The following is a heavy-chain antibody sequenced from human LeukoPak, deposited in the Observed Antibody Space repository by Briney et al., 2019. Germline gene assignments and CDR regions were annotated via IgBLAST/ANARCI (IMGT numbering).Heavy chain of an antibody. Sequence: GGSLRLSCAASGFTFSSYEMNWVRQAPGKGLEWVSYISSSGSTIYYADSVKGRFTISRDNAKNSLYLQMNSLRAEDTAVYYRARLLRVMVDYWGQGTLVTVSS. CDR1: GFTFSSYE. CDR2: ISSSGSTI. J-gene: IGHJ4*02. V-gene: IGHV3-48*03. D-gene: IGHD3-16*01. CDR3: ARLLRVMVDY.